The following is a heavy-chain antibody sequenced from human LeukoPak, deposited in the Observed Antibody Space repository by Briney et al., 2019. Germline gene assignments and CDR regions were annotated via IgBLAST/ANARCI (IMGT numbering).Heavy chain of an antibody. CDR3: AKDIRGSTSWYGLDY. D-gene: IGHD6-13*01. J-gene: IGHJ4*02. Sequence: SGGSLRLSCSASGFTFSTYSMNWVRQAPGKGLEWVSSINSSSDYIYYADSVKGRFTISRDNAKNSLFLQMNSLRAEDTALYFCAKDIRGSTSWYGLDYWGQGTLVTVSS. CDR2: INSSSDYI. CDR1: GFTFSTYS. V-gene: IGHV3-21*04.